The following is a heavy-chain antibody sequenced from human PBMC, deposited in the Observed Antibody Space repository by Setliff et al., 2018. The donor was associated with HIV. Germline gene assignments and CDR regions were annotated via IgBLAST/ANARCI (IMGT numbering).Heavy chain of an antibody. J-gene: IGHJ4*02. Sequence: SETLSLTCTVSRGSISSGRYSWSWIRQAPGEGLEWIGYMYEGDSTNYIPSLKSRLTMSVDKSKNQVSMNLTSVTAAETAVYDCARGGWDYYDSSGVGEFDYWGQGTLVTVSS. D-gene: IGHD3-22*01. V-gene: IGHV4-30-2*01. CDR3: ARGGWDYYDSSGVGEFDY. CDR1: RGSISSGRYS. CDR2: MYEGDST.